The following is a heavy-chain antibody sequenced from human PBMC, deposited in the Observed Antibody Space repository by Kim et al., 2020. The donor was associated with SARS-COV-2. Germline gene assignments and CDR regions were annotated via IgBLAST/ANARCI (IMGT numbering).Heavy chain of an antibody. D-gene: IGHD3-22*01. CDR2: ISYDGSNK. J-gene: IGHJ4*02. Sequence: GGSLRLSCAASGFTFSSYGMHWVRQAPGKGLEWVAVISYDGSNKYYADSVKGRFTISRDNSKNTLYLQMNSLRAEDTAVYYCAKDLGYDSSGQYPPGYWGQGTLVTVSS. V-gene: IGHV3-30*18. CDR3: AKDLGYDSSGQYPPGY. CDR1: GFTFSSYG.